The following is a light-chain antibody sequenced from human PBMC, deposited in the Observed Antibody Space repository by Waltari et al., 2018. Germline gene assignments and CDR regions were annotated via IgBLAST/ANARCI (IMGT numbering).Light chain of an antibody. Sequence: DIQMTQSPSTLSASVGDRGTIACRSSQSVGTWLAWDQQKPGKAPKLLIYMAYSLESGVPSRFSGSGSGTEFTLTVSSLQPDDFATYSCQQYSSFSTFGQGTKVDI. CDR2: MAY. V-gene: IGKV1-5*03. CDR1: QSVGTW. J-gene: IGKJ2*01. CDR3: QQYSSFST.